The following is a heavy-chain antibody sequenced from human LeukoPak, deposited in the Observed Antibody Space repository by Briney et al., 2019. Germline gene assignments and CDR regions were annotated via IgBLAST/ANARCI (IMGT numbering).Heavy chain of an antibody. CDR3: ARDWGVSARPGYMDV. D-gene: IGHD6-6*01. CDR2: IYYSGST. CDR1: GGSISNYY. J-gene: IGHJ6*03. V-gene: IGHV4-59*01. Sequence: SETLSLTCTVSGGSISNYYWSWIRQPPGKGLEWIGYIYYSGSTKYNPSLESRVTISVDTSKNQFSLRLSSVTAADTAVYYCARDWGVSARPGYMDVWGKGTTVTVSS.